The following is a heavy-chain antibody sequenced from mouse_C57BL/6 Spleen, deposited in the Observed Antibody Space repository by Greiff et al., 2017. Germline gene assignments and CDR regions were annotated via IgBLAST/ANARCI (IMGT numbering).Heavy chain of an antibody. V-gene: IGHV1-18*01. CDR3: ARSLITTVGYFDV. CDR1: GYTFTDYN. Sequence: VQLQQSGPELVKPGASVKIPCKASGYTFTDYNMDWVKQSHGKSLEWIGDINPNNGGTIYNQKFKGKATLTVDKSSSTAYMEIRSLTSEDTAVYYCARSLITTVGYFDVWGTGTTVTVSS. J-gene: IGHJ1*03. CDR2: INPNNGGT. D-gene: IGHD1-2*01.